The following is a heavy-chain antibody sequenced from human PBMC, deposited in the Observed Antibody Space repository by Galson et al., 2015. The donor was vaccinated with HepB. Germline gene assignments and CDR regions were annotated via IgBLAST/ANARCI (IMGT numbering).Heavy chain of an antibody. CDR3: ARLLEDFHGNFRPNCFDI. CDR1: GYDFSTFW. Sequence: QSGAEVKKAEESLKISCRGSGYDFSTFWIGWVRQMPGKGLEWMGTVYPGDSENRYSPSFQGQATISADKSISTTYLQWSSRKASDTATYYCARLLEDFHGNFRPNCFDIWGQWTVVSVS. J-gene: IGHJ3*02. D-gene: IGHD4-23*01. CDR2: VYPGDSEN. V-gene: IGHV5-51*01.